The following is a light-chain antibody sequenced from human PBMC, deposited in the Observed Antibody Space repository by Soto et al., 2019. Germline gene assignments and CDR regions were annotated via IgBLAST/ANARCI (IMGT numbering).Light chain of an antibody. Sequence: QSVLTQPPSVSGAPGQRVTISCXXXSXNIGAGYDVHWYQQLPGTAPKLLIYGNNNRPSGVPDRFSGSKSGTSASLAITGLQAEDEADYYCQSYDSSLSGWVFGGGTKVTVL. CDR2: GNN. V-gene: IGLV1-40*01. CDR1: SXNIGAGYD. CDR3: QSYDSSLSGWV. J-gene: IGLJ3*02.